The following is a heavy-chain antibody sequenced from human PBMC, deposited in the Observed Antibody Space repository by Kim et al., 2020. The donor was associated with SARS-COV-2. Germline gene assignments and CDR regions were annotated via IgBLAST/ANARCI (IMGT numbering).Heavy chain of an antibody. CDR3: ARDVDSWCLYCWVLGF. CDR1: GDSIISYY. Sequence: SETLSLTCTVSGDSIISYYWNWIRQSPGNGLEWVWYIHYSGSSNSSPNLDTRVTMSMDTYTTQFPLQLTSMTAADTAPDYCARDVDSWCLYCWVLGFWG. D-gene: IGHD2-8*02. V-gene: IGHV4-59*01. J-gene: IGHJ6*03. CDR2: IHYSGSS.